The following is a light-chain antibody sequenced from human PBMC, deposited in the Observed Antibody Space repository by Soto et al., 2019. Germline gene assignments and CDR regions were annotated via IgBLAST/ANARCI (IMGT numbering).Light chain of an antibody. J-gene: IGKJ1*01. Sequence: DVQMTQSPSSLSASVGDRVTITCRASQGISDYIAWFQQKPGKAPRTLIYATHNLQVGVQSKFSGSGYGTDFTLTISNLQPEDFAVYYCQQYVSYPWTFGQGTKVEMK. CDR1: QGISDY. CDR2: ATH. CDR3: QQYVSYPWT. V-gene: IGKV1-16*02.